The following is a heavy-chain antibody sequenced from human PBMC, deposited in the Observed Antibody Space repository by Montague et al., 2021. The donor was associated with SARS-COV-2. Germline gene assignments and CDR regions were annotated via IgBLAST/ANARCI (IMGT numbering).Heavy chain of an antibody. D-gene: IGHD3-10*01. Sequence: SLRLSCAAAGLTVTTNYMSWVRQAPGKRLEWVSLMFRGGAKYYADSVKGRFSISRDESKNTLYLEMNSLRDEDTAVYYCAREAGGDRGVLGPLHYHGMDVWGQGTTVIVSS. J-gene: IGHJ6*02. CDR2: MFRGGAK. V-gene: IGHV3-66*02. CDR1: GLTVTTNY. CDR3: AREAGGDRGVLGPLHYHGMDV.